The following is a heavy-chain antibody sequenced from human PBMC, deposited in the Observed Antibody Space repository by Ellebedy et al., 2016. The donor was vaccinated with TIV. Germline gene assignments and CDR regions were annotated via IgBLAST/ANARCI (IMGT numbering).Heavy chain of an antibody. CDR3: ARDITMIVVVMASY. CDR1: GFTFSSYW. CDR2: ISYDGSNK. V-gene: IGHV3-30-3*01. D-gene: IGHD3-22*01. Sequence: GGSLRLSXAASGFTFSSYWMSWVRQAPGKGLEWVAVISYDGSNKYYADSVKGRFTISRDNSKNTLYLQMNSLRAEDTAVYYCARDITMIVVVMASYWGQGTLVTVSS. J-gene: IGHJ4*02.